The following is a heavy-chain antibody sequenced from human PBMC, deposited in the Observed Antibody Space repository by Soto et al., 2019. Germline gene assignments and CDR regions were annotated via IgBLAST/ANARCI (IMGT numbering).Heavy chain of an antibody. D-gene: IGHD5-18*01. CDR2: ISYDGSNK. CDR1: GFTFSSYG. V-gene: IGHV3-30*18. Sequence: QVQLVESGGGVVQPGRSLRLSCAASGFTFSSYGMHWVRQAPGKGLEWVAVISYDGSNKYYADSVKGRFTISRDNSKNTLYLKMNSRRAEDTAVYYCAKDVQLWSWAYGMDVWGQGTTVTVSS. CDR3: AKDVQLWSWAYGMDV. J-gene: IGHJ6*02.